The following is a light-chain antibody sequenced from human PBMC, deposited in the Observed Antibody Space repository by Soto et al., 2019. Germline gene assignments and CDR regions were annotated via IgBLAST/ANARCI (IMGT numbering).Light chain of an antibody. CDR1: SSDVGGYNR. Sequence: QSVLTQPASVSGSPGQSITISCTGTSSDVGGYNRVSWYQQHPDKAPKLIIYEATNRPSGISNRFSGSKSGDTASLTISGLQAEDEADYYCYSYRSGSAHVFGTGTKVTVL. J-gene: IGLJ1*01. CDR3: YSYRSGSAHV. CDR2: EAT. V-gene: IGLV2-14*01.